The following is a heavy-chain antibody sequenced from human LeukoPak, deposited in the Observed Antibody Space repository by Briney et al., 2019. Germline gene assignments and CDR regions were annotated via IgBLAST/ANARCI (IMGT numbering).Heavy chain of an antibody. CDR2: INHSGST. CDR3: ARCPVIVVLPAAPPGDRYSIDD. Sequence: ASETLSLTYAFYGGSFRVQYWSGVRQPPGKGLEWIGEINHSGSTNYNPSLKSRVTISVDTSKNQFSLKLSSVTTADTAVYYCARCPVIVVLPAAPPGDRYSIDDWGQGTLVTVSS. D-gene: IGHD2-2*01. V-gene: IGHV4-34*01. CDR1: GGSFRVQY. J-gene: IGHJ4*02.